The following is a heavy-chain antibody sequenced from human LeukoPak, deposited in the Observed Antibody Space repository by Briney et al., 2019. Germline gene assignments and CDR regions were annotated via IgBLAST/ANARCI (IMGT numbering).Heavy chain of an antibody. CDR3: ARVACGGDCYVDY. Sequence: SVKVSCKASGGTFSSYAISWVRQAPGQGLERMGGIIPIFGTANYAQKFQGRVTITTDESTSTAYMELSSLRSEDTAVYYCARVACGGDCYVDYWGQGTLVTVSS. CDR2: IIPIFGTA. D-gene: IGHD2-21*02. J-gene: IGHJ4*02. V-gene: IGHV1-69*05. CDR1: GGTFSSYA.